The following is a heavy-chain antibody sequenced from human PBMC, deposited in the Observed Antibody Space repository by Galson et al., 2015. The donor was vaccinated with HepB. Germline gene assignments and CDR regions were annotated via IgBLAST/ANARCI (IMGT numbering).Heavy chain of an antibody. CDR2: IKQDGSEK. CDR1: GSTFSSYW. J-gene: IGHJ4*02. Sequence: SLRLSCAASGSTFSSYWMSWVRQAPGKGLEWVANIKQDGSEKYYVDSVKGRFTISRDNAKNSLYLQMNSLSAEDTAVYYCARGRRIAAVLYYFDYWGQGTLVTVSS. D-gene: IGHD6-13*01. CDR3: ARGRRIAAVLYYFDY. V-gene: IGHV3-7*01.